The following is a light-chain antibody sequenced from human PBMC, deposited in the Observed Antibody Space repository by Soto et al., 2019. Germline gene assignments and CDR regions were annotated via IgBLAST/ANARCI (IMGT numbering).Light chain of an antibody. J-gene: IGLJ1*01. CDR2: EVS. CDR1: SSDVGGYKY. Sequence: SVLTQPASVSESPGRSITIYCTGTSSDVGGYKYVSWYQQHPGKAPKLMIYEVSTRPSGVSNRFSGSKSGNTASLTISGLQAEDEADYYCSSYTSSSSHYVFGTGTKVTVL. V-gene: IGLV2-14*01. CDR3: SSYTSSSSHYV.